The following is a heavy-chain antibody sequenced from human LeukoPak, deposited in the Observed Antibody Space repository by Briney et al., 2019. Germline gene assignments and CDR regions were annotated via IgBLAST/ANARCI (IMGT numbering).Heavy chain of an antibody. J-gene: IGHJ4*02. D-gene: IGHD3-10*01. CDR2: INPNSGGT. V-gene: IGHV1-2*02. Sequence: EASVKVSCKASGYTFTGYYMHWVRQAPGQGLEWMGWINPNSGGTNYAQKFQGRVTMTRDTSISTAYMELSRLRSDDTAVYYCARRNAWMNMVRGNFDYWGQGTLVTVSS. CDR3: ARRNAWMNMVRGNFDY. CDR1: GYTFTGYY.